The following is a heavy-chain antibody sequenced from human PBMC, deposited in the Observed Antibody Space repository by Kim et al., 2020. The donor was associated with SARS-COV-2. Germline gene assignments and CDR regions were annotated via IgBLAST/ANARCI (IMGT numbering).Heavy chain of an antibody. D-gene: IGHD6-13*01. V-gene: IGHV3-30*18. J-gene: IGHJ4*02. CDR1: GFTFSSYG. CDR3: AKVIVAAAAGGFDY. Sequence: GGSLRLSCAASGFTFSSYGMHWVRQAPGKGLEWVAVISYDGSNKYYADSVKGRFTISRDNSKNTLYLQMNSLRAEDTAVYYCAKVIVAAAAGGFDYWGQGTLVTVSS. CDR2: ISYDGSNK.